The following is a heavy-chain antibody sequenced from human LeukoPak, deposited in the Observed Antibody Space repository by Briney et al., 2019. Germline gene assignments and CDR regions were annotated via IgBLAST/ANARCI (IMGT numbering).Heavy chain of an antibody. Sequence: SQTLSLTCTVYGGSVSRGDYYWSCIRQPPGKGLEWIGYIYYSGSTYYNPSLKSRVTISVDTSKNQFSLKLSSVTAADTAVYYCARARASVVPAAIDYWGQGTLVTVSS. CDR3: ARARASVVPAAIDY. CDR1: GGSVSRGDYY. CDR2: IYYSGST. D-gene: IGHD2-2*01. V-gene: IGHV4-30-4*01. J-gene: IGHJ4*02.